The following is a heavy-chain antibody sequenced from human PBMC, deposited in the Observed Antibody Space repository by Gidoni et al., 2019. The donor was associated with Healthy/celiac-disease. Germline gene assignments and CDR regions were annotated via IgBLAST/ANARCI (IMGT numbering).Heavy chain of an antibody. Sequence: EVQLLESGGGLVQPGGSLALSCAASGFTFSSYAMSWVRQAPGTGLEWVSAISGSGGSTYYADSGKGRFTIARDNSKNTLYLQMNSLRAEDTAVYYCAKTSLTGTLHWGQGTLVTVSS. D-gene: IGHD1-20*01. CDR2: ISGSGGST. CDR3: AKTSLTGTLH. V-gene: IGHV3-23*01. J-gene: IGHJ4*02. CDR1: GFTFSSYA.